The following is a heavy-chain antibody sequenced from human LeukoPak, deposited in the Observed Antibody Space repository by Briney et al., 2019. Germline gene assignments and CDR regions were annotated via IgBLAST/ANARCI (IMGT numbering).Heavy chain of an antibody. CDR3: ARGPGYSYGYYFDY. V-gene: IGHV4-59*12. D-gene: IGHD5-18*01. Sequence: KPSETLSLTCAVYGGSFSGYYWSWIRQPPGKGLEWIGYIYYSGSTNYNPSLKSRVTISVDTSKNQFSLKLSSVTAADTAVYYCARGPGYSYGYYFDYWGQGTLVTVSS. J-gene: IGHJ4*02. CDR1: GGSFSGYY. CDR2: IYYSGST.